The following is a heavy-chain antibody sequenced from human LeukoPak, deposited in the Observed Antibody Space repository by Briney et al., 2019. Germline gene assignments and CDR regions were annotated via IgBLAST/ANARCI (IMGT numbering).Heavy chain of an antibody. CDR1: GFTFSRSW. D-gene: IGHD2-8*01. CDR2: INEDGSVS. CDR3: ARDRGNGALDY. V-gene: IGHV3-7*01. Sequence: PGGSLRLSCAVSGFTFSRSWMTWVRQAPGKGLEFVANINEDGSVSNHVGSVKGRFTISRGNAKNSVYLQMNSLRDEDTAVYYCARDRGNGALDYWGQGTLVTVPS. J-gene: IGHJ4*02.